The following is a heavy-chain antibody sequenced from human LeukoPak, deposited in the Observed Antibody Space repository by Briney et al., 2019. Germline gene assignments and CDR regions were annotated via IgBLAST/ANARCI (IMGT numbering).Heavy chain of an antibody. CDR2: IHTDQTIQ. Sequence: GGSLRLSCAASGFTFSSYGMSWVRQAPGKGLEWVAYIHTDQTIQYYADSVKGRFTISRDNSKNTLYLQMKTLRSEDTAVYYCGYYNSGSYSTPDSRGQGTQVTVSS. D-gene: IGHD3-10*01. V-gene: IGHV3-30*02. J-gene: IGHJ5*01. CDR1: GFTFSSYG. CDR3: GYYNSGSYSTPDS.